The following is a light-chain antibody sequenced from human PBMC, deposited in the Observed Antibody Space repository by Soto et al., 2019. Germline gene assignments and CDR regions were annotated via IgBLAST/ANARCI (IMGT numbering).Light chain of an antibody. CDR3: QQYYRTWT. Sequence: MVMIQFPDSVAVSLGERATINCKSSQSILYSSNNKNYLAWYQQKPGQPPKLLIYWASTRESGVPDRFSGSGSGTDFTLTSSSLQAEDVAVYSCQQYYRTWTFGQGTKADIK. J-gene: IGKJ1*01. V-gene: IGKV4-1*01. CDR1: QSILYSSNNKNY. CDR2: WAS.